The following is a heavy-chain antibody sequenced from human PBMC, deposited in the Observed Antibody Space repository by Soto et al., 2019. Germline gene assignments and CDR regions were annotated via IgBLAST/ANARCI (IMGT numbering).Heavy chain of an antibody. CDR2: ISGNGGST. V-gene: IGHV3-23*01. CDR3: AKDRTFGPPLVRFDS. Sequence: VQLLESGGGLVQPGGSLRLSCGASGFTFSVYAMTWVRQAPGKGLEWVSAISGNGGSTYYADSVKGRFTISRDNSKSTLHLQVNSLRVEDTAVYYCAKDRTFGPPLVRFDSWGQGTLVTVSS. D-gene: IGHD6-6*01. CDR1: GFTFSVYA. J-gene: IGHJ4*02.